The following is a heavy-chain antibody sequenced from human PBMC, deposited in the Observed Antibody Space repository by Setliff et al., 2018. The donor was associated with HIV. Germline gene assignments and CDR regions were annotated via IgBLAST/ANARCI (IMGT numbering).Heavy chain of an antibody. V-gene: IGHV4-59*11. CDR1: GGSISGHY. Sequence: SETLSLTCTVSGGSISGHYWSWIRQAPGKGLEWIGYIYYSGDTTYNPSTTYNPSLKSRVTISVDTSKNQFSLKLTSVTAADTAVYFCSRYNPASYNNYYYYMDVWGKGTTVTVSS. J-gene: IGHJ6*03. CDR2: IYYSGDTTYNPST. CDR3: SRYNPASYNNYYYYMDV. D-gene: IGHD1-1*01.